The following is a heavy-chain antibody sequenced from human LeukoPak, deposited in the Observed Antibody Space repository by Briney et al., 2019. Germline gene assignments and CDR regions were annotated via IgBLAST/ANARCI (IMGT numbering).Heavy chain of an antibody. CDR1: GGSISSGSYY. V-gene: IGHV4-61*02. CDR2: IYTSGST. CDR3: ASSGSGRSKNWFDP. Sequence: PSETLSLTCTVSGGSISSGSYYWSWIRQPAGKGLEWIGRIYTSGSTNYNPSLKSRVTISVDTSKNQFSLKLSSVTAADTAVYYCASSGSGRSKNWFDPWGQGTLVTVSS. J-gene: IGHJ5*02. D-gene: IGHD3-10*01.